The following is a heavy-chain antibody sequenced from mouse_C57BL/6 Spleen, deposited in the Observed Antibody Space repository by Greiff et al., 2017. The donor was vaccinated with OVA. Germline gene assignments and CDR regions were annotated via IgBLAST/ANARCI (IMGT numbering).Heavy chain of an antibody. CDR3: ARAYDGYYAYFDV. CDR1: GYAFSSYW. V-gene: IGHV1-80*01. CDR2: IYPGDGDT. D-gene: IGHD2-3*01. Sequence: QVQLKESGAELVKPGASVKISCKASGYAFSSYWMNWVKQRPGKGLEWIGQIYPGDGDTNYNGKFKGKATLTADKSSSTAYMQLSSLTSEDSAVYFCARAYDGYYAYFDVWGTGTTVTVSS. J-gene: IGHJ1*03.